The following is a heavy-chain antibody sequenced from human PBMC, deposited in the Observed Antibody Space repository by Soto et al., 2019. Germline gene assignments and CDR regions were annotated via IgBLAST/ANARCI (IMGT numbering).Heavy chain of an antibody. CDR3: ARSGSYHSVYYDY. Sequence: GASVKVSFKASGYTFSSYAMHWVRLAPGQRLEWMGWIYTGNGNPKYSQQFQGRVTITRDTSASTAYMELSSLRFEDTAVYYCARSGSYHSVYYDYWGQGTLVTVSS. D-gene: IGHD1-26*01. V-gene: IGHV1-3*04. CDR2: IYTGNGNP. CDR1: GYTFSSYA. J-gene: IGHJ4*02.